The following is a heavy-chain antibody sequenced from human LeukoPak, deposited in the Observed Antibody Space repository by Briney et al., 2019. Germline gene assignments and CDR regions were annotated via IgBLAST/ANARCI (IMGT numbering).Heavy chain of an antibody. CDR1: GFTXXNAW. CDR2: IKSKKDGEIT. D-gene: IGHD3-3*01. Sequence: GSLRLSCXASGFTXXNAWLTWVRQAPGKGLEWVGRIKSKKDGEITDYAAPVKGKFTISRDDSKDTLYLQMNSLKTEDTAVYYCSTGGGVLRFLGGQGTLVTVSS. V-gene: IGHV3-15*01. CDR3: STGGGVLRFL. J-gene: IGHJ4*02.